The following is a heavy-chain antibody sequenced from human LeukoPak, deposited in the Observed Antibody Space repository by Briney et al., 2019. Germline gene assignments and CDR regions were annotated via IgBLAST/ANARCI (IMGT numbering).Heavy chain of an antibody. CDR2: INPGGSQK. J-gene: IGHJ4*02. D-gene: IGHD1-26*01. V-gene: IGHV3-7*01. CDR3: ARGVSGSFDY. Sequence: GGSPRLSCAASGFTSSNNWMTWVRQAPGKGLEWVALINPGGSQKSYVDSVKGRFTISRDDAKNSLYLQMNSLRAEDTAVYYCARGVSGSFDYWGQGALVTVSS. CDR1: GFTSSNNW.